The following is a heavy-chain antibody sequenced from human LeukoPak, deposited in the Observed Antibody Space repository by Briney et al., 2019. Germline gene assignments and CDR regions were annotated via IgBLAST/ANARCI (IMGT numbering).Heavy chain of an antibody. CDR3: ARFPRGYSYGFDY. J-gene: IGHJ4*02. V-gene: IGHV1-2*06. Sequence: ASVKVSCKASGYTFTGYYMHWVQQAPGQGLEWMGRINPNSGGTNYAQKFQGRVTMTRDTSISTAYMELSRLRSDDTAVYYCARFPRGYSYGFDYWGQGILVTVSS. D-gene: IGHD5-18*01. CDR2: INPNSGGT. CDR1: GYTFTGYY.